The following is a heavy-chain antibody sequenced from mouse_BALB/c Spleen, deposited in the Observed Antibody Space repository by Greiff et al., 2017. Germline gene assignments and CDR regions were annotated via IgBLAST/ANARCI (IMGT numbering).Heavy chain of an antibody. V-gene: IGHV5-9-3*01. CDR1: GFTFSSYA. Sequence: EVKLVESGGGLVKPGGSLKLSCAASGFTFSSYAMSWVRQTPEKRLEWVATISSGGSYTYYPDSVKGRFTISRDNAKNTLYLQMSSLRSEDTAMYYCARLSYDGYFDYWGQGTTLTVSS. CDR3: ARLSYDGYFDY. CDR2: ISSGGSYT. D-gene: IGHD2-3*01. J-gene: IGHJ2*01.